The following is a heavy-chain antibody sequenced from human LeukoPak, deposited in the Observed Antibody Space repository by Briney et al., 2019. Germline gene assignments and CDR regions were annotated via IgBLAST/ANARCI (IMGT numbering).Heavy chain of an antibody. J-gene: IGHJ4*02. V-gene: IGHV3-23*01. CDR1: GFTFSNYA. D-gene: IGHD6-19*01. CDR2: LSDSGGST. CDR3: AKSPGGWFHDH. Sequence: GGSLRLSCAASGFTFSNYAMTWVRQAPGKGLEWVSSLSDSGGSTYYADSVKGRFTISRDNSKNTLYLQMNSLRGEDTAVYYCAKSPGGWFHDHWGQGTLVTVSS.